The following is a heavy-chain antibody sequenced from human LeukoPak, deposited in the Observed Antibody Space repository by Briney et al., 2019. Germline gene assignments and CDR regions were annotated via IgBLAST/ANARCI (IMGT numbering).Heavy chain of an antibody. D-gene: IGHD3-10*01. V-gene: IGHV1-18*01. CDR1: GYTFTSYG. J-gene: IGHJ3*02. Sequence: ASVKVSCKASGYTFTSYGISWMRQAPGQGLEWMGWISAYNGNTNYAQKLQGRVTMTTDTSTSTAYMELRSLRSDDTAVYYCARADYYGSGIDAFDIWGQGTMVTVSS. CDR3: ARADYYGSGIDAFDI. CDR2: ISAYNGNT.